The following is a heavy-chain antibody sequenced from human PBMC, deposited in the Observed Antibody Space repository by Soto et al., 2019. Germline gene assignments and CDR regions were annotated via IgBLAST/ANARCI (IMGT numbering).Heavy chain of an antibody. CDR3: ARGPGGFGDFSLDY. V-gene: IGHV4-4*07. J-gene: IGHJ4*02. D-gene: IGHD3-10*01. Sequence: QVQLQESGPGLVKPSETLSLSCGVCGGSISQYYWSWIRQPAGKGLEWIGRIYSGGSTNYHPSLESRVTMSVDTSKNKFSLKLSSVTAADTAVYYCARGPGGFGDFSLDYWGQGTLVTVSS. CDR1: GGSISQYY. CDR2: IYSGGST.